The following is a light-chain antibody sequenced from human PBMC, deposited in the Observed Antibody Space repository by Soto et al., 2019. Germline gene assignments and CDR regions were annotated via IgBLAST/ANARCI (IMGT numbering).Light chain of an antibody. V-gene: IGKV3-20*01. CDR1: QSVTGTY. CDR2: AIS. CDR3: QQYNNSPWT. Sequence: DIVLTQSPGTLSLSPGESAALSCRASQSVTGTYLAWYRQKPGQAPRLLIYAISTRAAGIPDRFSGSGSGTDFTLSITRLEPEDSAVYYCQQYNNSPWTFGQGTRVEI. J-gene: IGKJ1*01.